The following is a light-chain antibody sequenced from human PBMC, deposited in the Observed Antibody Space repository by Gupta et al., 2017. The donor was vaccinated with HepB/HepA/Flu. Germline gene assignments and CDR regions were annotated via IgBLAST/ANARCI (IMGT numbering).Light chain of an antibody. V-gene: IGKV1-39*01. CDR3: QHSYTIPRWT. CDR2: DAS. CDR1: QTINNH. Sequence: DIQMTQSPSSLSASVRDRVTITCRASQTINNHLNWFQQKPGKAPKLLIFDASSLQSGVPSRFSGSGYGTDFTLTISSLQPEDFATYYCQHSYTIPRWTFGQGTKV. J-gene: IGKJ1*01.